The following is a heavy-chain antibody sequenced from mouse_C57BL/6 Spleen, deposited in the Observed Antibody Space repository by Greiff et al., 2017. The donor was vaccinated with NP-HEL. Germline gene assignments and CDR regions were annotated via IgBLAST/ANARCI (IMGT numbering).Heavy chain of an antibody. D-gene: IGHD3-2*02. V-gene: IGHV1-82*01. J-gene: IGHJ3*01. CDR2: IYPGDGDT. CDR3: AREAQATFAY. CDR1: GYAFSSSW. Sequence: VQLHQSGPELVKPGASVKISCKASGYAFSSSWMNWVKQRPGKGLEWIGRIYPGDGDTNYNGKFKGKATLTADKSSSTAYMQLSSLTSEDSAVYFCAREAQATFAYWGQGTLVTVSA.